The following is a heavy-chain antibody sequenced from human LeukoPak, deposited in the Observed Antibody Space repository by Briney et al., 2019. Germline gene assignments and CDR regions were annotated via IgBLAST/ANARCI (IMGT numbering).Heavy chain of an antibody. CDR3: ARVGSSSWYGNFDY. V-gene: IGHV3-30-3*01. Sequence: GGSLRLSCAASGFTFSSYAMHWVRQAPGKGLEWVAVISYDGSNKYYADSVKGRFTISRDNSKNTLYLQMNSLRAEDTAVYYCARVGSSSWYGNFDYWGQGTLVTVSS. CDR1: GFTFSSYA. D-gene: IGHD6-13*01. CDR2: ISYDGSNK. J-gene: IGHJ4*02.